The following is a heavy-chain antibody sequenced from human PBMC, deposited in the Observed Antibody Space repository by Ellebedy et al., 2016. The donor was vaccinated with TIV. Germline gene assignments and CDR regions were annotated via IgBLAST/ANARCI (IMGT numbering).Heavy chain of an antibody. Sequence: GGSLRLXXKGSGYSFTSYWIGWVRQMPGKGLEWMGIIYPGDSDTRYSPSFQGQVTISADKSISTAYLQWSSLKASDTAMYYCARLSGSYQNPQSWGQGTLVTVSS. CDR3: ARLSGSYQNPQS. J-gene: IGHJ5*02. D-gene: IGHD1-26*01. V-gene: IGHV5-51*01. CDR2: IYPGDSDT. CDR1: GYSFTSYW.